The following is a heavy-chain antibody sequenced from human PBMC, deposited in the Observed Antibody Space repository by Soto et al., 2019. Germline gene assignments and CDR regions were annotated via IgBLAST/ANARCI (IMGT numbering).Heavy chain of an antibody. V-gene: IGHV4-31*03. D-gene: IGHD3-3*01. CDR2: IYYSGST. CDR1: GGSISSGGYY. J-gene: IGHJ5*02. Sequence: LSLTCTVSGGSISSGGYYWSWIRQHPGKGLEWIGYIYYSGSTYYNPSLKSRVTISVDTSKNQSSLKLSSVTAADTAVYYCARISPPYYDFWSGPTGVYWFDPWGQGTLVTVSS. CDR3: ARISPPYYDFWSGPTGVYWFDP.